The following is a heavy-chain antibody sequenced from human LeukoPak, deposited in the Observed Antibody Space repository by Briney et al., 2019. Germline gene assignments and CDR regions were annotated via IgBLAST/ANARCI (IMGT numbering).Heavy chain of an antibody. J-gene: IGHJ6*03. D-gene: IGHD6-13*01. Sequence: SETLSLTCAVYGGSFSGYYWSWIRQPPGKGLEWIGEINHSGSTNYNPSLKSRVTISVDTSKNRFSLKLSSVTAADTAVYYCARGRQQLVRAGTAYYYYMDVWGKGTTVTVSS. CDR2: INHSGST. CDR3: ARGRQQLVRAGTAYYYYMDV. CDR1: GGSFSGYY. V-gene: IGHV4-34*01.